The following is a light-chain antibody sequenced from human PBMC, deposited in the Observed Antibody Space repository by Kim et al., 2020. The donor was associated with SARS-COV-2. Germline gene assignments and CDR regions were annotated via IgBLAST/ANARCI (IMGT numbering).Light chain of an antibody. CDR1: SSDIGSRNY. J-gene: IGLJ1*01. V-gene: IGLV2-14*03. CDR2: DVS. Sequence: QSALTQPASVSGSPGQSIIISCTGSSSDIGSRNYVSWYQQYPGKAPNLMIYDVSRRPSGVSNRFSGSKSGNTASLTISGLQAEDEADYYRSSFTSSISYVFGTGTKVTVL. CDR3: SSFTSSISYV.